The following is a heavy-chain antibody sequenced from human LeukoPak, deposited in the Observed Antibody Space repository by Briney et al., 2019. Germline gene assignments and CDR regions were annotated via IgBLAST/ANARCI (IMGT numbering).Heavy chain of an antibody. J-gene: IGHJ4*02. CDR1: GYTFTSYG. CDR2: ISAYNGNT. D-gene: IGHD3-22*01. Sequence: GASVKVSCKASGYTFTSYGISWVRQAPGQGLEWMGWISAYNGNTNYAQKLQGRVTMTTDTSTSTAYMELRSLRSDDTAVYYCARWSPYYYDSSGYCPLDYWGQGTLVTVSS. V-gene: IGHV1-18*01. CDR3: ARWSPYYYDSSGYCPLDY.